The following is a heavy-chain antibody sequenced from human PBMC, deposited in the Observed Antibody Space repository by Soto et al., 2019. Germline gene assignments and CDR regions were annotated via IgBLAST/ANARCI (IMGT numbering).Heavy chain of an antibody. CDR2: IYWDVDK. D-gene: IGHD1-20*01. V-gene: IGHV2-5*02. Sequence: QITLKESGPTLVKPTQTLTLTCTFSGFSLSTSGVGVGWIRQPPGKALEWLAVIYWDVDKRYSPSLNSRLTITKDTSKNQVVLTMTNMDPVDTATYFCAHRRPWSSNWNSGWFDPWGQGTLVTVSS. J-gene: IGHJ5*02. CDR1: GFSLSTSGVG. CDR3: AHRRPWSSNWNSGWFDP.